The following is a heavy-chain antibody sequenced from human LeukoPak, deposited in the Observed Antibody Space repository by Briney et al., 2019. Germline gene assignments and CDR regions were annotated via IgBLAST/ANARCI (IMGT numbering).Heavy chain of an antibody. D-gene: IGHD3-10*01. CDR2: IYSGGST. J-gene: IGHJ4*02. CDR1: GFTVSSNY. V-gene: IGHV3-66*01. Sequence: PGGSLRLSCAASGFTVSSNYMSWVRQAPGKGLEWVSVIYSGGSTYYADSVKGRFTISRDNSKNTLYLQMNSLRAEDTAVYYCARSSMVRGVITHFDYWGQGTLVTVSS. CDR3: ARSSMVRGVITHFDY.